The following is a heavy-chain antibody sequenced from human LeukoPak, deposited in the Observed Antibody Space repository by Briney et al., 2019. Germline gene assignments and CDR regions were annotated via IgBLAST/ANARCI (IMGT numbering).Heavy chain of an antibody. CDR3: ARDFLHLGG. D-gene: IGHD3-16*01. Sequence: PGGSLRLSCAVSGFTFSSYSMTWVRQAPGKGLEWVSYISSTSSTVYYADSVKGRFTISRDNAKNTLYLQMNSLRAEDTAVYYCARDFLHLGGWGQGTMVTVSS. J-gene: IGHJ3*01. V-gene: IGHV3-48*04. CDR1: GFTFSSYS. CDR2: ISSTSSTV.